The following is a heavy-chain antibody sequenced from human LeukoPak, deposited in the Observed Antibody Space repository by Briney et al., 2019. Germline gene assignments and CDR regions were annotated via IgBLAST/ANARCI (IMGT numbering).Heavy chain of an antibody. Sequence: GGSLRLSCAASGFTFSSYAMSWVRQAPGKGLERVSAISGSGGSTYYADSVKGRFTISRDNSKNTLYLQMNSLRAEDTAVYYCAKVGSSSWYVHYWGQGTLVTVSS. V-gene: IGHV3-23*01. CDR1: GFTFSSYA. CDR3: AKVGSSSWYVHY. D-gene: IGHD6-13*01. J-gene: IGHJ4*02. CDR2: ISGSGGST.